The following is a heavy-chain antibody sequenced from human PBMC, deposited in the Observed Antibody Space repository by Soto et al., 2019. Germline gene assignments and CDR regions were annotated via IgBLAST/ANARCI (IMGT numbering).Heavy chain of an antibody. CDR3: ARLYMVRGVMNWLDP. CDR1: GGSISSSNW. J-gene: IGHJ5*02. Sequence: QVQLQESGPGLVKPSGTLSLTCAVSGGSISSSNWWSWVRQPPGKGLEWIGEIYYSGSTNYNPSLKSRVTISADKSKNEFSLKLSSVTAADTAVYYCARLYMVRGVMNWLDPWGQGTLVTVSS. V-gene: IGHV4-4*02. D-gene: IGHD3-10*01. CDR2: IYYSGST.